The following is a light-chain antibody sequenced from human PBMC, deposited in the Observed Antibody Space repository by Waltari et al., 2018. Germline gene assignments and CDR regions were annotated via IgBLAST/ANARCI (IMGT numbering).Light chain of an antibody. CDR2: VAS. V-gene: IGKV1-39*01. CDR3: QQSYITTYT. J-gene: IGKJ2*01. Sequence: IQMTQSPSSLSASVGDRVTITGRASQSISSSLNWYQQIPGKAPKLLIYVASNLQSGVPSRFSGSGSGTDFSLTISSLQPEDFATYYCQQSYITTYTFGQGTKLEIK. CDR1: QSISSS.